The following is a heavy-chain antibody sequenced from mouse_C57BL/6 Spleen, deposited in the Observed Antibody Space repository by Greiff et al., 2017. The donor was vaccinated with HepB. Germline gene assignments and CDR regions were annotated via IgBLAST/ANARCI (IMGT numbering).Heavy chain of an antibody. Sequence: VQLQQSGPELVKPGASVKMSCKASGYTFTDYNMHWVKQSHGKSLEWIGYINPNNGGTSYNQKFKGKATLTVNKSSSTAYMELRSLTSEDSAVYDCARKEGITRWYFDVWGTGTTVTVSS. CDR2: INPNNGGT. CDR3: ARKEGITRWYFDV. D-gene: IGHD1-1*01. CDR1: GYTFTDYN. J-gene: IGHJ1*03. V-gene: IGHV1-22*01.